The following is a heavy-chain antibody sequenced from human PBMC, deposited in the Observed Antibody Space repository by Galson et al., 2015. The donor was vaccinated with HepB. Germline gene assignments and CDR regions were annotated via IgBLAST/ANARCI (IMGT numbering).Heavy chain of an antibody. Sequence: SLRLSCAASGFTFSSYSMNWVRQAPGKGLEWVSYISSSSSTIYYADSVKGRFTISRDNAKNSLYLQMNSLRDEDTAVYYCARDPSSSWRGTFRFDPWGQGTLVTVSS. CDR2: ISSSSSTI. CDR1: GFTFSSYS. D-gene: IGHD6-13*01. V-gene: IGHV3-48*02. J-gene: IGHJ5*02. CDR3: ARDPSSSWRGTFRFDP.